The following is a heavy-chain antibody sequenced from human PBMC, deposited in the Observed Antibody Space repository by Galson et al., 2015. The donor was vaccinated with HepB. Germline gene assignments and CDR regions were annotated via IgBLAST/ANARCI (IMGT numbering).Heavy chain of an antibody. Sequence: SLRLSCAALGFSVSSNYMTWVRQAPGKGLEWVSVIYSGGNTYYADSVKGRFTISRDNSKNTLYLQMNSLRAEDTALYYCARDSISNTQDYWGQGTLVTVSS. CDR3: ARDSISNTQDY. CDR2: IYSGGNT. V-gene: IGHV3-53*01. J-gene: IGHJ4*02. CDR1: GFSVSSNY. D-gene: IGHD4-11*01.